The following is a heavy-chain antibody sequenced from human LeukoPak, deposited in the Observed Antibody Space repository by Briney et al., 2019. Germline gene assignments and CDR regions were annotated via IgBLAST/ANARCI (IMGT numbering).Heavy chain of an antibody. V-gene: IGHV3-66*02. CDR2: IYSGGST. Sequence: GGSLRLSCAASGFTFSSNYMSWVRQAPGKGLEWVSVIYSGGSTYYADSVKGRFTISRDNSKNTLYLQINSLRAEDTAVYYCASADPGNAFDIWGQGTMVTVSS. D-gene: IGHD3-10*01. CDR3: ASADPGNAFDI. J-gene: IGHJ3*02. CDR1: GFTFSSNY.